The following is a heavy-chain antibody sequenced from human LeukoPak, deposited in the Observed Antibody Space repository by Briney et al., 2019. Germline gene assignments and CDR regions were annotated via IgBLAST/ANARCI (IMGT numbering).Heavy chain of an antibody. CDR1: GGTFSRYA. Sequence: SVKVSCKASGGTFSRYAISWVRQAPGQGLEWMGRIIPILGIANYAQKFQGRVTITADKSTSTAYMELSSLRSEDTAVCYCARSMLMNYYDSSGDQFDYWGQGTLVTVSS. V-gene: IGHV1-69*04. CDR2: IIPILGIA. CDR3: ARSMLMNYYDSSGDQFDY. J-gene: IGHJ4*02. D-gene: IGHD3-22*01.